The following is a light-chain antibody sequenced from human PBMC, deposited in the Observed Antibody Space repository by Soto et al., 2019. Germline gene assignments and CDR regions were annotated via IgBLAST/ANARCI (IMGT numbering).Light chain of an antibody. CDR3: QQYDTYWT. Sequence: DIQMTQSPSTLSASVGDRVTSTCRASQSINKWLAWYQQKPGKAPKLQSYKASNLDIGVTSRFSGSGSRTEFTLAISSLQPDDFATYSSQQYDTYWTFGQGTKVEIK. CDR2: KAS. V-gene: IGKV1-5*03. CDR1: QSINKW. J-gene: IGKJ1*01.